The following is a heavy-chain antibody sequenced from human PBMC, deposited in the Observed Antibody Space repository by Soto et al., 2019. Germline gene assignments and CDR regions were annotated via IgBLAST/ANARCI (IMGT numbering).Heavy chain of an antibody. CDR2: IYHSGST. V-gene: IGHV4-4*02. Sequence: PSETLSLTCAVSGGSISSSNWWSWVRQPPGKGLEWIGEIYHSGSTNYNPSLKSRVTISVDKSKNQFSLKLSSVTAADTAVYYCAGNYYDSSGYYSTFDYWGQGTLVTVSS. D-gene: IGHD3-22*01. CDR3: AGNYYDSSGYYSTFDY. J-gene: IGHJ4*02. CDR1: GGSISSSNW.